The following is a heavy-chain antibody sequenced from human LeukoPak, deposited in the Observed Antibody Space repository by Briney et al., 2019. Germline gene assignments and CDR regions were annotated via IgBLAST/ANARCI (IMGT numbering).Heavy chain of an antibody. CDR1: GGSISSGGYS. V-gene: IGHV4-30-2*01. J-gene: IGHJ3*02. CDR2: IYHSGST. Sequence: PSQTLSLTCAVSGGSISSGGYSWSWIRQPPGKGLEWIGYIYHSGSTYYNPSLKSRVTISVDRSKNQFSLKLSSVTAADTAVYYCASYGPPTLGRAFDIWAKGQWSPSLQ. D-gene: IGHD4-17*01. CDR3: ASYGPPTLGRAFDI.